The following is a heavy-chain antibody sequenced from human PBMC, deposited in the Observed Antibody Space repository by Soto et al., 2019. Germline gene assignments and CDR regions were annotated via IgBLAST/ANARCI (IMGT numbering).Heavy chain of an antibody. J-gene: IGHJ6*02. CDR2: IYYSGST. CDR3: AGMIAAAGYYYYYGMDV. V-gene: IGHV4-31*03. CDR1: GGSISSGGYY. Sequence: QVQLQESGPGLVKRSQTLSLTCTVSGGSISSGGYYWSWIRQHPGKGLEWIGYIYYSGSTYYNPSLKSRVTISVDTSKNQFSLKLSSVTAADTAVYYCAGMIAAAGYYYYYGMDVWGQGTTVTVSS. D-gene: IGHD6-13*01.